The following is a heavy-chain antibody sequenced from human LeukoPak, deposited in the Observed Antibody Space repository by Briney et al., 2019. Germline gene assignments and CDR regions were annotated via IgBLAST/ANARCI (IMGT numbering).Heavy chain of an antibody. CDR3: ARDHTEGVVPAALYYYYYGMDV. Sequence: SETLSLTCTVSGGSISSSSYYWGWIRQPPGKGLEWIGSIYYSGSTYYNPSLKSRVTISVDTSKNQFSLKLSSVTAADTAVYYCARDHTEGVVPAALYYYYYGMDVWGQGTTVTVSS. CDR2: IYYSGST. J-gene: IGHJ6*02. V-gene: IGHV4-39*07. CDR1: GGSISSSSYY. D-gene: IGHD2-2*01.